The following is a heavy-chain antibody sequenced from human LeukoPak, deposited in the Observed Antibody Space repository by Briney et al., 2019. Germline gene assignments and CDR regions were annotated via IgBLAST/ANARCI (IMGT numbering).Heavy chain of an antibody. CDR2: VRGKPYGATT. Sequence: PGGSLRLSCTASAFTFGDYAMNWVRQAPGKGLEWVGFVRGKPYGATTEYAASVEGRLTISRDDSKSIAYLQMNSLKTEDTAVYYCTRAQTEEGAKYYFDHWGRGTLVTVSS. CDR3: TRAQTEEGAKYYFDH. J-gene: IGHJ4*02. CDR1: AFTFGDYA. V-gene: IGHV3-49*04.